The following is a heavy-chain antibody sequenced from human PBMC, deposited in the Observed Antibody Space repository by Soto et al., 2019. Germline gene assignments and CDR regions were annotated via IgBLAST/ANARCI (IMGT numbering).Heavy chain of an antibody. V-gene: IGHV4-4*02. D-gene: IGHD6-13*01. CDR1: GCSISSSNW. Sequence: SETLSLTCAVSGCSISSSNWWSWVLHPPGKGLEWIGEIYHSGSTNYNPSLKSRVTISVDKSKNQFSLKLSSVTAADTAVYYCATRFSSSWYYFDYWGQGTLVTVSS. CDR3: ATRFSSSWYYFDY. J-gene: IGHJ4*02. CDR2: IYHSGST.